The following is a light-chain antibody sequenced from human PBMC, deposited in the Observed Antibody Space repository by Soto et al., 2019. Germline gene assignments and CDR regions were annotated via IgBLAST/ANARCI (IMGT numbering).Light chain of an antibody. CDR1: RSNIGAYDY. J-gene: IGLJ1*01. V-gene: IGLV2-14*01. CDR2: EVD. Sequence: QSVLTQPSSLYGYPGQSITIPCTGTRSNIGAYDYVSWSQQHPGKVPTLMIYEVDNRPPGVSNRFSGSKSGNTAYLTISGLQVEGEAEYFCFSFTTPSTHVFGTGSKLTAL. CDR3: FSFTTPSTHV.